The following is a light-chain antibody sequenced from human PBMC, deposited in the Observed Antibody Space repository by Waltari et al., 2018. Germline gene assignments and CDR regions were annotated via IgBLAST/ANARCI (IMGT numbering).Light chain of an antibody. CDR1: QSVLYSSNNMNY. CDR2: WDF. V-gene: IGKV4-1*01. CDR3: QQYYSNPWT. J-gene: IGKJ1*01. Sequence: DIVMTQSPDSLAVSLGERATINCKSSQSVLYSSNNMNYLAWYQQKSGQLPNLLIYWDFTRESGVPDRFSGSGSGTDFTLTISSLQSEDAAVYYCQQYYSNPWTFGQGTKVQI.